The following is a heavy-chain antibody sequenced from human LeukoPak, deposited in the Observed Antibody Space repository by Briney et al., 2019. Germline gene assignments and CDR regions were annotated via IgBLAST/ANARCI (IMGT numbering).Heavy chain of an antibody. D-gene: IGHD4-23*01. Sequence: PSETLSLTCTVSGGSINSYYWSWIRQPAGKVLEWIGRIYSSGSTNYNPSLKSRVSMSGDTSKNQFSLKLTSVTAADTAVYYCARGGKATVVTMWGQGILVTVSS. J-gene: IGHJ4*02. CDR2: IYSSGST. CDR3: ARGGKATVVTM. CDR1: GGSINSYY. V-gene: IGHV4-4*07.